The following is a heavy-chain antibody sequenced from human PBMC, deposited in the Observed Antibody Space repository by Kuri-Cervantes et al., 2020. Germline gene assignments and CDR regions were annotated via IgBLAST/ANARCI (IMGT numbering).Heavy chain of an antibody. CDR3: AREPLIPTPPPDL. CDR1: GFTFSSYG. J-gene: IGHJ2*01. V-gene: IGHV3-33*01. CDR2: IWYDGSNK. Sequence: GGSLRLSCAASGFTFSSYGMHWVRQAPGKGLEWAAVIWYDGSNKYYADSVKGRFTISRDNSKNTLYLQMNSLRAEGTAVYYCAREPLIPTPPPDLWGRGTLVTVSS. D-gene: IGHD2-2*01.